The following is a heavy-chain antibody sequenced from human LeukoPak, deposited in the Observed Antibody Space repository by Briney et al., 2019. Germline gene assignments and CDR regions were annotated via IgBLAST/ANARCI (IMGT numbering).Heavy chain of an antibody. V-gene: IGHV1-18*01. CDR1: GYTFTSYG. CDR3: ARSGYCIRTSCQNASDT. CDR2: ISAYNGNT. J-gene: IGHJ3*02. Sequence: ASVKVSFKASGYTFTSYGISWVRQAPGQGLEWMGWISAYNGNTNYEQKLQGRVTMTTDTSTSTAYMELRSLRSDDTAVYYCARSGYCIRTSCQNASDTWGQGTMVTVSS. D-gene: IGHD2-2*03.